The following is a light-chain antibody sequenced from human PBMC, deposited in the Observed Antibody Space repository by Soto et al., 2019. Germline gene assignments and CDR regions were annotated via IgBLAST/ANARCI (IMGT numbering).Light chain of an antibody. Sequence: DIQMTQSTSSLSASVGDRVTITCQASRDIGKYLNWFQEKPGKAPKLLIYDASKLQTGVPSRFSGSGSGTYFTFTISSLQPEDFATYYCQRYDSLPPSFGQGKRLEIK. CDR1: RDIGKY. V-gene: IGKV1-33*01. CDR3: QRYDSLPPS. J-gene: IGKJ5*01. CDR2: DAS.